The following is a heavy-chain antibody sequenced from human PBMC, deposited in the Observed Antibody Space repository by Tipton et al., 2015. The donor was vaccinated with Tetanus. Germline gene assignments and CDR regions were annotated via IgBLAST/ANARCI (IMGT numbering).Heavy chain of an antibody. CDR3: ARGTGDY. V-gene: IGHV4-4*02. J-gene: IGHJ4*02. D-gene: IGHD1-14*01. CDR1: GGPVSSSNW. Sequence: SLRLSCDVSGGPVSSSNWWSWVRQAPGKGLEWIGEIYYSGTTNYNPSLKSRVTISVDTSKNQFSLKLSSVTAADTAVYYCARGTGDYWGQGTLVTVSS. CDR2: IYYSGTT.